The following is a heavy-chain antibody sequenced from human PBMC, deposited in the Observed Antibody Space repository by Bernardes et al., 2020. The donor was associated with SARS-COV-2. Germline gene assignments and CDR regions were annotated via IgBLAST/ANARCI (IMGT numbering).Heavy chain of an antibody. J-gene: IGHJ6*02. CDR1: GFTFSSYG. D-gene: IGHD2-2*01. V-gene: IGHV3-33*08. CDR3: ARDRTIVVVPAAMPPAALREYGMDV. CDR2: IWYDGSNK. Sequence: GGSLRLSCAASGFTFSSYGMHWVRQAPGKGLEWVAVIWYDGSNKYYADSVKGRFTISRDNSKNTLYLQMNSLRAEDTAVYYCARDRTIVVVPAAMPPAALREYGMDVWGQGTTVTVSS.